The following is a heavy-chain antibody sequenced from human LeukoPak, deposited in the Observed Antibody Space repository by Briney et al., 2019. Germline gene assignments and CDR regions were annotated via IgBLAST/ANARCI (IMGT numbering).Heavy chain of an antibody. D-gene: IGHD3-3*01. V-gene: IGHV1-8*02. CDR1: GYTFTSYG. CDR2: MNPNSGNT. J-gene: IGHJ3*02. CDR3: AKAMHQISIILLADGDAFDI. Sequence: ASVKVSCKASGYTFTSYGINWVRQATGQGLEWMGWMNPNSGNTGYAQKFQGRVTMTRNTSISTAYMELSSLRSEDTAVYYCAKAMHQISIILLADGDAFDIWGQGTMVTVSS.